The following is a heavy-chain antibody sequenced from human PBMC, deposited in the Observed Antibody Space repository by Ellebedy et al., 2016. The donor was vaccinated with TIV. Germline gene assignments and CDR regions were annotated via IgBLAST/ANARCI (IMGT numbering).Heavy chain of an antibody. Sequence: GESLKISCAASGFTISNYWMHWVRQAPGKGLEWVARVSDARRRTVYADSVKGRFTISGDSAKNTVYLQMRSLRDEDTAVYYCARDRIRHFDPYYYYGMDVWGQGTTVTVSS. CDR3: ARDRIRHFDPYYYYGMDV. CDR1: GFTISNYW. J-gene: IGHJ6*02. CDR2: VSDARRRT. D-gene: IGHD3-9*01. V-gene: IGHV3-74*01.